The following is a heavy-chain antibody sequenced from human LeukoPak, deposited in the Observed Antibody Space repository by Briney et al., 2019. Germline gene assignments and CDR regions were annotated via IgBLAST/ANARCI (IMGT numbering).Heavy chain of an antibody. CDR1: GGSISSGGYY. V-gene: IGHV4-31*03. CDR3: ARVRPMDIVVVPASPPFRLWFDP. J-gene: IGHJ5*02. CDR2: IYYSGST. D-gene: IGHD2-2*03. Sequence: PSETLSLTCTVSGGSISSGGYYWSWIRQHPGKGLEWIGYIYYSGSTYYNPSLKSRVTISVDTSKNQFSLKLSSVTAADTAVYYCARVRPMDIVVVPASPPFRLWFDPWGQGTLVTVSS.